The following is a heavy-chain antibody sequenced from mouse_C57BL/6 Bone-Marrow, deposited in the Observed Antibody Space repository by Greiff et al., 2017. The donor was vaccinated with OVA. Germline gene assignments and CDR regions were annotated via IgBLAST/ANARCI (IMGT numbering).Heavy chain of an antibody. V-gene: IGHV1-42*01. CDR1: GYSFTGYY. CDR2: INPSTGGT. Sequence: EVKLLESGPELVKPGASVKISCKASGYSFTGYYMNWVKQSPEKSLEWIGEINPSTGGTTYNQKFKAKATLTVDKSSSTAYMQLKSLTSEDAAVYYCARHDYDEGGFDYWGQGTTLTVSS. J-gene: IGHJ2*01. D-gene: IGHD2-4*01. CDR3: ARHDYDEGGFDY.